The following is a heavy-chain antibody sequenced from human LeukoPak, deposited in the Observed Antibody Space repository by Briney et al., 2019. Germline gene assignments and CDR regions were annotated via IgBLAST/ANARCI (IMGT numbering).Heavy chain of an antibody. CDR3: ARRWYYHDSSGTGPAFDI. D-gene: IGHD3-22*01. CDR1: GYSISRGYY. J-gene: IGHJ3*02. V-gene: IGHV4-38-2*01. Sequence: NPSETLSLTCAVSGYSISRGYYWGWIRQPPGKGLEWIGSIYHSGSTYYNPSLKSRVTISVDTSKNQFSLKLSSVTAADTAVYYCARRWYYHDSSGTGPAFDIWGQGTMVTVSS. CDR2: IYHSGST.